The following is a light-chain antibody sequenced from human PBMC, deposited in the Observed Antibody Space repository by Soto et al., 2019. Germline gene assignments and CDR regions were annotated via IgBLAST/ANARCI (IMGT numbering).Light chain of an antibody. CDR3: QNYNLS. CDR2: GAS. CDR1: QSVSTD. Sequence: ETVMTQSPATLSVSPGERAPLSCRASQSVSTDLAWYQQKPGQAPRLLIYGASNRATGIPDRFSGSGSGTDSTLTISRLEPEDFAIYICQNYNLSFGPGTKVDIK. V-gene: IGKV3D-15*01. J-gene: IGKJ3*01.